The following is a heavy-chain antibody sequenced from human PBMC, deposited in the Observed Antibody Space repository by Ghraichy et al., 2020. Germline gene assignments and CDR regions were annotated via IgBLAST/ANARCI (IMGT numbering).Heavy chain of an antibody. D-gene: IGHD3-3*01. CDR2: ISACNGNT. CDR1: GYTFTSYG. CDR3: ARDRNTILEWLTGYYYGMDV. Sequence: ASVKVSCKASGYTFTSYGISWVRQAPGQGLEWMGWISACNGNTNYAQKLQGRVTMTTDTSTSTAYMELRSLRSDDTAVYYCARDRNTILEWLTGYYYGMDVWGQGTTVTVSS. J-gene: IGHJ6*02. V-gene: IGHV1-18*01.